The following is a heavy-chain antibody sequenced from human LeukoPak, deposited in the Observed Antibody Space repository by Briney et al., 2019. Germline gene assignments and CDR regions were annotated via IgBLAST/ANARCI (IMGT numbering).Heavy chain of an antibody. V-gene: IGHV3-7*01. Sequence: PGGSLRLSCAAPGFTFSSYAMSWVRQAPGKGLEWVANIKQDGSEKYYVDSVKGRFTISRDNAKNSLYLQMNSLRAEDTAVYYCARDQYYDFWSGYYYYFDYWGQGTLVTVSS. D-gene: IGHD3-3*01. CDR2: IKQDGSEK. CDR1: GFTFSSYA. CDR3: ARDQYYDFWSGYYYYFDY. J-gene: IGHJ4*02.